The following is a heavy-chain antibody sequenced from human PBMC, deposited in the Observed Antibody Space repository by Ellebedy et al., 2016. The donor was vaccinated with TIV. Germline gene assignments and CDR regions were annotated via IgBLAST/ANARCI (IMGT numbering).Heavy chain of an antibody. D-gene: IGHD2-2*01. CDR3: ARDGVGYCSSTSCYGGGWFDP. CDR2: IYYSGST. Sequence: SETLSLXXTVSGGSISSYYWSWIRQPPGKGLEWIGYIYYSGSTNYNPSLKSRVTISVDTSKNQFSLKLSSVTAADTAVYYCARDGVGYCSSTSCYGGGWFDPWGQGTLVTVSS. CDR1: GGSISSYY. V-gene: IGHV4-59*12. J-gene: IGHJ5*02.